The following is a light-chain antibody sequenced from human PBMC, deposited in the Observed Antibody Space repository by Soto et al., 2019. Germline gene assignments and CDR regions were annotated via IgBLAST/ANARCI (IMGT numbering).Light chain of an antibody. J-gene: IGKJ1*01. CDR3: QQYGSSLWT. CDR2: GAS. Sequence: EIVLTQSPGTLSLSPGERVTLSCRASQSVSSSYLAWYQQKPGQAPRLLIYGASSRATGIPDRFSGGGSGTDFTLTISRLEPEDFAVYYCQQYGSSLWTFGQGTKVEIK. CDR1: QSVSSSY. V-gene: IGKV3-20*01.